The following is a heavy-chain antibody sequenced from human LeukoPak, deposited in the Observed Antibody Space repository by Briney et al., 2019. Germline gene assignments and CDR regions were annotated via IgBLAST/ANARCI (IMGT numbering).Heavy chain of an antibody. Sequence: SVKVTCQASGGTFSSYAISWVRQAPGQGLEWMGGIIPIFGTANYAQKFQGRVTITADESTSTAYMELSSLRSEDTAVYYCMYYDSSGSSFIDYWGQGTRVTVSS. D-gene: IGHD3-22*01. CDR1: GGTFSSYA. CDR2: IIPIFGTA. CDR3: MYYDSSGSSFIDY. V-gene: IGHV1-69*01. J-gene: IGHJ4*02.